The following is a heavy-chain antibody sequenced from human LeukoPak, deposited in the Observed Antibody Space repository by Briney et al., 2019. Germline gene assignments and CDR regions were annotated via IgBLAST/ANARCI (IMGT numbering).Heavy chain of an antibody. CDR2: IISIFGTA. CDR3: ARADIVVVPAAIGPPQATSAYMDV. Sequence: GASVKVSCKASGGTFSSYAISWVRQAPGQGLEWMGGIISIFGTANYAQKFQGRVAITADESTSTAYMELSSLRSEDTAVYYCARADIVVVPAAIGPPQATSAYMDVWGKGTTVTVSS. D-gene: IGHD2-2*02. J-gene: IGHJ6*03. V-gene: IGHV1-69*13. CDR1: GGTFSSYA.